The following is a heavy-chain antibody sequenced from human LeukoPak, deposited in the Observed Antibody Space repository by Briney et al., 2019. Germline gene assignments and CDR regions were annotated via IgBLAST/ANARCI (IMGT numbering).Heavy chain of an antibody. CDR2: ISNDGSNK. CDR1: GFTFSSYS. V-gene: IGHV3-30-3*01. D-gene: IGHD3-10*01. J-gene: IGHJ4*02. Sequence: GGSLRLSCAASGFTFSSYSMHWVRQAPGKGLEWVAIISNDGSNKYYADSVKGRFTISRDNSKNTLYLQMNSLRAEDTAVYYCAHTRGSDYWGQGTLVTVSS. CDR3: AHTRGSDY.